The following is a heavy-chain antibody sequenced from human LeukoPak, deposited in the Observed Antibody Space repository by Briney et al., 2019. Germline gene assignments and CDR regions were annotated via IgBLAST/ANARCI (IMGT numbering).Heavy chain of an antibody. J-gene: IGHJ6*03. V-gene: IGHV1-2*02. CDR3: AREGRYYYYYMDV. CDR2: ISPKSGAS. Sequence: ASVKVSCKASGYTFTDFYIHWVRQAPGQGLEWMGWISPKSGASNSAQKFQGRVTLTRDTSISTAYMELSRLTSDDTAVYFCAREGRYYYYYMDVWGKGTTVTVSS. CDR1: GYTFTDFY.